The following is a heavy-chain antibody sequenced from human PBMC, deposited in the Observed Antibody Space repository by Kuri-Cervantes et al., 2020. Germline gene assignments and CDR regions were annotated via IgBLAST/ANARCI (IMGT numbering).Heavy chain of an antibody. D-gene: IGHD3-22*01. CDR3: ARVGDYDSSGDGAFDV. CDR2: INAGNGNT. V-gene: IGHV1-3*01. J-gene: IGHJ3*01. CDR1: GGTFSSYA. Sequence: ASVKVSCKASGGTFSSYAISWVRQAPGQGLEWMGWINAGNGNTKYSQKFQGRVTITRDTSASTAYMELSSLRSEDTAVYYCARVGDYDSSGDGAFDVWGQGTMVTVSS.